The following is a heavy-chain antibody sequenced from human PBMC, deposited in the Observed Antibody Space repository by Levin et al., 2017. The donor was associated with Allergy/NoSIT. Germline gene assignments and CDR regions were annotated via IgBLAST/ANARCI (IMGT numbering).Heavy chain of an antibody. Sequence: GESLKISCAASGFTFSSYAMSWVRRAPGKGLEWVSTINGSGGRTYYADSVEGRFSVSRDNSKNTLYLQLNSLRADDTAVYYCAKLGSAWLNGMDVWGQGTTVTVSS. D-gene: IGHD6-19*01. CDR1: GFTFSSYA. CDR3: AKLGSAWLNGMDV. V-gene: IGHV3-23*01. CDR2: INGSGGRT. J-gene: IGHJ6*02.